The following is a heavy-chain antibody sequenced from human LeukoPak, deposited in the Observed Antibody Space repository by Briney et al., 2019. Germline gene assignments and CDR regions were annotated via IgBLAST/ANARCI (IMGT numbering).Heavy chain of an antibody. V-gene: IGHV4-34*01. CDR2: INHSGST. CDR3: ARYVRYDFWSGYLNWFDP. CDR1: GGSFSGYY. D-gene: IGHD3-3*01. J-gene: IGHJ5*02. Sequence: PSETLSLTCAVYGGSFSGYYWSWIRHPPGKGLEWIGEINHSGSTNYNPSLKSRVTISVATSQTQFSLKLSSVTAADTAVYYCARYVRYDFWSGYLNWFDPWGQGTLVTVSS.